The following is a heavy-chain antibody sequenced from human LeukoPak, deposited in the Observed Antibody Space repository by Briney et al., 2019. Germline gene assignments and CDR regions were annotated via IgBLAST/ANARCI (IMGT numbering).Heavy chain of an antibody. CDR3: ARFYYDSSRGAY. J-gene: IGHJ4*02. Sequence: GDSLTHSYSVSRFPFSTYWVPCVPQAPGKGLVWVSGIKRDGSSTSYADSVKGRFTITRDNAKNTVYLQMNSLRDEDTAVYYCARFYYDSSRGAYWGRGTLVSVSS. D-gene: IGHD3-22*01. CDR1: RFPFSTYW. V-gene: IGHV3-74*01. CDR2: IKRDGSST.